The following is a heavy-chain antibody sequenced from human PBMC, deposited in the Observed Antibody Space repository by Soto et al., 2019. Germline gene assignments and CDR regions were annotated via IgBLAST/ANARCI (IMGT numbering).Heavy chain of an antibody. CDR2: ISSSSTYI. CDR3: LIAVAGSFAPDY. Sequence: GGSLRLSCVASGFSFSTYSINWVRQAPGKGLEWVSYISSSSTYIYYADSVKGRFTISRDNAKNSLYLQMNSLRAEDTAVYYCLIAVAGSFAPDYWGQGTLVTVSS. D-gene: IGHD6-19*01. CDR1: GFSFSTYS. V-gene: IGHV3-21*01. J-gene: IGHJ4*02.